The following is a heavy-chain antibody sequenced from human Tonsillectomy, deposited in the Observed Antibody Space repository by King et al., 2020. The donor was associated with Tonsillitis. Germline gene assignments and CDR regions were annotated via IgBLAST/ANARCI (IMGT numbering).Heavy chain of an antibody. CDR1: GYTFTGYY. J-gene: IGHJ4*02. Sequence: VQLVESGAEVKKPGASVKVSCTASGYTFTGYYMHWVRQAPGQGLEWMGWINPNSGGTNYAQKFQGRVTMTRDTSISTAYMELSRLRSDDTAVYYCARGIYSGSYFSDYWGQGTLVTVSS. V-gene: IGHV1-2*02. CDR3: ARGIYSGSYFSDY. D-gene: IGHD1-26*01. CDR2: INPNSGGT.